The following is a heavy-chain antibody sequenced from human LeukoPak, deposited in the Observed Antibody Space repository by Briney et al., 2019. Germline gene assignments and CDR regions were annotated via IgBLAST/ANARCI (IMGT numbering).Heavy chain of an antibody. D-gene: IGHD1-1*01. Sequence: SETLSLTCGVHGGSFSDYDWSWIRQPPGKGLEWIGEINQSGSTNCDSSLKSRVSMSIDTSKSQFSLNLRSVTAADTAVYYCARYVPVKTGPTRASFDYWGQGILVTVS. V-gene: IGHV4-34*01. CDR1: GGSFSDYD. J-gene: IGHJ4*02. CDR2: INQSGST. CDR3: ARYVPVKTGPTRASFDY.